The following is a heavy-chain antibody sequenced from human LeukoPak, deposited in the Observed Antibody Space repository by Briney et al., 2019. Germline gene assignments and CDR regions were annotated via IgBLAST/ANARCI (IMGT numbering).Heavy chain of an antibody. CDR3: AREEGYCSSSSCSAPFDY. CDR1: GYTFTSYD. CDR2: INPNSGGT. D-gene: IGHD2-2*01. J-gene: IGHJ4*02. V-gene: IGHV1-2*02. Sequence: GAPVKVSCKASGYTFTSYDINWVRQAPGQGLEWMGWINPNSGGTNYAQKFQGRVTMTRDTSISTAYMELRRLRSDDTAVYSCAREEGYCSSSSCSAPFDYWGQGTLVTVSS.